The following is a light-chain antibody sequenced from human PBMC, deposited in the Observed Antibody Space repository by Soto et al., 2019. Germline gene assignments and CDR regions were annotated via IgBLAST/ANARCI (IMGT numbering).Light chain of an antibody. CDR3: CSYAGSSFYV. J-gene: IGLJ1*01. CDR2: EVS. V-gene: IGLV2-23*02. Sequence: QSVLTQPASVSGSPGQSITISCTGTSSDVGSYSLVSWYQQHPGKAPKLMIYEVSKRPSGVSNRFSGSKSGHTASLTISGLQAEDEADYYCCSYAGSSFYVFGTGTKVTVL. CDR1: SSDVGSYSL.